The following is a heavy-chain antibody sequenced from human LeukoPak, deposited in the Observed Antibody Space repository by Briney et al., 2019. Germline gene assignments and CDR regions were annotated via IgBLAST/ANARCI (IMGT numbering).Heavy chain of an antibody. CDR1: GFTFSSYA. Sequence: GGSLRLSCEASGFTFSSYALSWVRQAPGKGLEWVSAISVYGASTYYADSVKGRFTISRDNSRNTLYLQMNSLRAEDTAIYYCAKEYCSGDNCYSFFDSWGQGTLVTVSS. D-gene: IGHD2-15*01. V-gene: IGHV3-23*01. J-gene: IGHJ4*02. CDR2: ISVYGAST. CDR3: AKEYCSGDNCYSFFDS.